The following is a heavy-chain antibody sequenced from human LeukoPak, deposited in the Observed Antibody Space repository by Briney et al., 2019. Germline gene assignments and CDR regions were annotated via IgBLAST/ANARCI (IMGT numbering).Heavy chain of an antibody. CDR1: GGSFSGYY. CDR2: INHSGNT. V-gene: IGHV4-34*01. Sequence: SETLSLTCVVYGGSFSGYYWNWIRQPPGKGLEWIGEINHSGNTGYNPSLKSRVAISVYTSKNQFSLTLRVVTAADTAVYYCARRAHWSGYSEVWGQGTLVTVSS. D-gene: IGHD3-3*01. CDR3: ARRAHWSGYSEV. J-gene: IGHJ4*02.